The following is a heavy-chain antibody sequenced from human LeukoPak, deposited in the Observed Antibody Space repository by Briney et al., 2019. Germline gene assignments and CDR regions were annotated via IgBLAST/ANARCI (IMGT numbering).Heavy chain of an antibody. J-gene: IGHJ4*02. CDR3: AKGQVSVGASLRFDY. V-gene: IGHV3-23*01. CDR1: GFTFR. Sequence: VGPLRLSCAASGFTFRKGLEWISAISGNGGDTYYADSVKGRFTISRDNSKNTLYLQMNSLRAEDTAVYYCAKGQVSVGASLRFDYWGQGTLVTVSS. D-gene: IGHD1-26*01. CDR2: ISGNGGDT.